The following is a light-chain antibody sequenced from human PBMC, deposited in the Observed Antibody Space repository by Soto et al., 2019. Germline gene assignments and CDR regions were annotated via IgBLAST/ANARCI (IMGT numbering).Light chain of an antibody. Sequence: QSALTPPASVSGSPGQSITISCTGTGSDVGGYNYVSWYQQHPGKAPKLMIYDVSNRPSGVSNRSSGSKSGNTASLTISGLQAEDEADYYCSSYTSSSPYVFGTGTKVTVL. J-gene: IGLJ1*01. CDR2: DVS. V-gene: IGLV2-14*01. CDR3: SSYTSSSPYV. CDR1: GSDVGGYNY.